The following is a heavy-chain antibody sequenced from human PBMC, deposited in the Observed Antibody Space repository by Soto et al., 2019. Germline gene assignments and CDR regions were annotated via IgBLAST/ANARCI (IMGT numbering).Heavy chain of an antibody. CDR1: GFSLSTSGMC. CDR3: ARVPYNWNDVGYYYYGMDV. V-gene: IGHV2-70*01. J-gene: IGHJ6*02. CDR2: IDWDDDK. D-gene: IGHD1-1*01. Sequence: GSGPTLVNPTQTLTLTCTFSGFSLSTSGMCVSWIRQPPGKALEWLALIDWDDDKYYSTSLKTRLTISKDTSKNQVVLTMTNMDPVDTATYYCARVPYNWNDVGYYYYGMDVWGQGTTVTVSS.